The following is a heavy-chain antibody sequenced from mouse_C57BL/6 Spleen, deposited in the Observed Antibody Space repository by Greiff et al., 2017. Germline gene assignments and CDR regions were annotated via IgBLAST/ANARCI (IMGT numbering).Heavy chain of an antibody. Sequence: DVKLVESGPGLVKPSQSLSLTCSVTGYSITSGYYWNWIRQFPGNKLEWMGYISYDGSNNYNPSLKNRISITRDTSKNQFFLKLNSVTTEDTATYYCATYVGPLYYNAMDYGGQGASVTVSS. V-gene: IGHV3-6*01. CDR2: ISYDGSN. CDR1: GYSITSGYY. CDR3: ATYVGPLYYNAMDY. D-gene: IGHD1-1*02. J-gene: IGHJ4*01.